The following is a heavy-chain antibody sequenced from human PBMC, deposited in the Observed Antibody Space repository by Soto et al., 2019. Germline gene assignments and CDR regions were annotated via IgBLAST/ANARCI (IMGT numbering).Heavy chain of an antibody. V-gene: IGHV1-46*04. D-gene: IGHD3-3*01. Sequence: ASVKVSCKASGYTFTSNSMHWVRQDTGQGHERKGIINPSGSSTYYADSVKSRFTISRDNSKNSLYLQMNSLRAEDTAVYYRAKRNVILRFLPLGYYYGMDVWGQGTTVTVSS. CDR1: GYTFTSNS. J-gene: IGHJ6*02. CDR3: AKRNVILRFLPLGYYYGMDV. CDR2: INPSGSST.